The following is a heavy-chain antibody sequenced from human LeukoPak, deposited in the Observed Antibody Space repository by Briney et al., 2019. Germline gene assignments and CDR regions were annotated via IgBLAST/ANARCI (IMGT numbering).Heavy chain of an antibody. V-gene: IGHV4-34*01. Sequence: SETLSLTCAVYGASFSGYYWSWIRQSPGKGLEWIGEINHSGTTNYNPSLKSRVTISVDTSKNQFSLKLSSVTAADTAVYYCASLYVVPAATRGHYYYGMDVWGQGTTVTVSS. CDR3: ASLYVVPAATRGHYYYGMDV. D-gene: IGHD2-2*01. CDR1: GASFSGYY. J-gene: IGHJ6*02. CDR2: INHSGTT.